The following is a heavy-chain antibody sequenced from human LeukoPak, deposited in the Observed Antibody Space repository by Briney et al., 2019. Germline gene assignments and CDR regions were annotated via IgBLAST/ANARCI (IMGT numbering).Heavy chain of an antibody. Sequence: GASVKVSCKASGYTFTDYDINWVRQATGQGLEWMGFMNPKSGNTGSAQKFQGRVTMTRDTSISTAYMELSSLRSEDTAVYYCARGTQMGLPYYFDFWGQGTPVTVSS. CDR1: GYTFTDYD. CDR3: ARGTQMGLPYYFDF. J-gene: IGHJ4*02. D-gene: IGHD5-24*01. V-gene: IGHV1-8*01. CDR2: MNPKSGNT.